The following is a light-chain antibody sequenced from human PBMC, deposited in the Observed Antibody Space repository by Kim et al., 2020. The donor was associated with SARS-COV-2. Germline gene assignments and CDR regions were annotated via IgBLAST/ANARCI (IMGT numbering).Light chain of an antibody. CDR3: MLHMGGGIYV. V-gene: IGLV8-61*01. Sequence: VVTQEPLFFFSPLFPFPLTCGLTSGSVSTSYRPSWYQQTPGQAPRTLVYDTNTRSSGVPDRFSGSILGNKAALTIAGAQAEDDSDYFCMLHMGGGIYVFGTGTKVTVL. CDR1: SGSVSTSYR. J-gene: IGLJ1*01. CDR2: DTN.